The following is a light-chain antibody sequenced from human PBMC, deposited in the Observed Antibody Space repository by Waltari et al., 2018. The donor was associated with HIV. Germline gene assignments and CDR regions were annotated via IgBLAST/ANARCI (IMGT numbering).Light chain of an antibody. V-gene: IGLV1-51*01. CDR2: DND. J-gene: IGLJ1*01. CDR1: TSNIGNGF. Sequence: QSLLTQPPSVSAAPGQKVTISCSGTTSNIGNGFVSWYQQLPGTAPTLLIYDNDKRPSGIPDRVSGSQSGTSATLDITGLQTGDEADYYCGTWDTSLYSYVFATGSKVTVL. CDR3: GTWDTSLYSYV.